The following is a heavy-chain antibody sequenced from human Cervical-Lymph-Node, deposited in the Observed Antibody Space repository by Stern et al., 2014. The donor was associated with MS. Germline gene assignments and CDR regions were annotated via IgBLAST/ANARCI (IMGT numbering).Heavy chain of an antibody. Sequence: EVQLVQSGGGLVQPGGSLRLSCAVSGFTFSDHYMDWVRQAPGRGLEWVGRTRNKANSYSTEYAASVKGRFTVSRDDSENSLHLQMNSLKTEDTAVYYCARAGGGGSYTFDYWGQGTLVTVSS. D-gene: IGHD1-26*01. J-gene: IGHJ4*02. CDR2: TRNKANSYST. V-gene: IGHV3-72*01. CDR1: GFTFSDHY. CDR3: ARAGGGGSYTFDY.